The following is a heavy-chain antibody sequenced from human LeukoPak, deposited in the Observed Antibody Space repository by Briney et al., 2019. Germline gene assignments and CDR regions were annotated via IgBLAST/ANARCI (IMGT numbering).Heavy chain of an antibody. J-gene: IGHJ4*02. CDR1: GFTFSSYS. V-gene: IGHV3-48*02. Sequence: GGALRISCAASGFTFSSYSMKWVRQAPGKGLEWVSYISGGGSAMYYADSVKGRFTISRDNAKNSLYLQMNSLRDEDTAVYYCASATSFDFWGQGTLVTVSS. CDR2: ISGGGSAM. CDR3: ASATSFDF.